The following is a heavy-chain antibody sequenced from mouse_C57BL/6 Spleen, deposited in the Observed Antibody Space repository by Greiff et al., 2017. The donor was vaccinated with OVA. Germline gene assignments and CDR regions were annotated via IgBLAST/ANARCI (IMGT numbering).Heavy chain of an antibody. CDR2: IYPGDGDT. Sequence: QVQLQQSGPELVKPGASVKISCKASGYAFSSSWMNWVKQRPGKGLEWIGRIYPGDGDTNYNGKFKGKATLTADKSSSTAYMQLSSLTSEDSAVYFCARSNSYYYAMDYWGQGTSVTVSS. CDR1: GYAFSSSW. CDR3: ARSNSYYYAMDY. V-gene: IGHV1-82*01. J-gene: IGHJ4*01.